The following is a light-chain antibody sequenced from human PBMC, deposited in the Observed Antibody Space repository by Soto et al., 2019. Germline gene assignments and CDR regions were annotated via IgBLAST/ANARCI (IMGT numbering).Light chain of an antibody. CDR2: DVT. CDR3: CTSVASYTSHV. V-gene: IGLV2-11*01. J-gene: IGLJ2*01. Sequence: QSVLTQPRSVSGSPGQSVTISCTGTSSDVGGYNFVSWYQQHPGKAPKFMIYDVTKRPSGVPDRFSGCKSGNTASLTISGLHHAEEADYYCCTSVASYTSHVFGAGTKLTVL. CDR1: SSDVGGYNF.